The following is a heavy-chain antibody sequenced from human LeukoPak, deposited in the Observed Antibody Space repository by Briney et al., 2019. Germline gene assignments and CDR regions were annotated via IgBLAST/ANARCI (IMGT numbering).Heavy chain of an antibody. V-gene: IGHV1-18*01. D-gene: IGHD3-9*01. Sequence: GASVKISCKASGYTFTSYGISWVRQAPGQGLEWMGWISAYNGNTNYAQKLQGRVTMTTDTSTSTAYMELRSLRSDDTAVYYCARGPYDILTGFLYYMDVWGKGTTVTVSS. CDR1: GYTFTSYG. CDR3: ARGPYDILTGFLYYMDV. J-gene: IGHJ6*03. CDR2: ISAYNGNT.